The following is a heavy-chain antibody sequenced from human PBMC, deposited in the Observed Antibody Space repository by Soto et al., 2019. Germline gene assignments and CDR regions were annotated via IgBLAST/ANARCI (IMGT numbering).Heavy chain of an antibody. D-gene: IGHD3-10*01. CDR2: IIPIFGTA. J-gene: IGHJ6*02. CDR3: ARPAPGGSWSYYYCYGMYV. Sequence: SVKVSCKASGGTFSSYAISWVRQAPGQGLEWMGGIIPIFGTANYAQKFQGRVTITADESTSTAYMELSSLRSEDTAVYYCARPAPGGSWSYYYCYGMYVCCLGTTLTVS. V-gene: IGHV1-69*13. CDR1: GGTFSSYA.